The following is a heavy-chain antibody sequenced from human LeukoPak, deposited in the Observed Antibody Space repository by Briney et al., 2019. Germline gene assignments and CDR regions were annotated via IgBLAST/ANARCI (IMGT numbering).Heavy chain of an antibody. V-gene: IGHV1-69*01. CDR2: IIPIFGTA. D-gene: IGHD5-24*01. CDR3: ARGIEMATTFFDY. Sequence: SVKVSCKASGGTFSSYAISWVRQAPGQGLEWMGGIIPIFGTANYAQKFRGRVTITADESTSTAYMELSSLRSEDTAVYYCARGIEMATTFFDYWGQGTLVTVSS. J-gene: IGHJ4*02. CDR1: GGTFSSYA.